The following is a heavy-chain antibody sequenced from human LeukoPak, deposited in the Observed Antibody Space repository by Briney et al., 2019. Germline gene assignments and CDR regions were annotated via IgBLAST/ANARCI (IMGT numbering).Heavy chain of an antibody. V-gene: IGHV1-46*01. CDR3: ARDAVGSGGDCYFDY. D-gene: IGHD2-21*02. Sequence: ASVKVSCKASGYIFTSYYMHWVRQAPGQGLEWMGIINPSGGSTRYAQKFQGRVTMTRDTSTSTVYMELSSLRSEDTAVYHCARDAVGSGGDCYFDYWGQGTLVAVSS. CDR2: INPSGGST. CDR1: GYIFTSYY. J-gene: IGHJ4*02.